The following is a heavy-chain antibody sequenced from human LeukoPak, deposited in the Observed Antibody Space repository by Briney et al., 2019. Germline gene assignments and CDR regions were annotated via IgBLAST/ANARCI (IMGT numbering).Heavy chain of an antibody. CDR2: IIPILGTA. Sequence: ASVKVSCKASGGTFSSYAISWVRQAPGQGLEWMGGIIPILGTANYAQKFQGRVTITADESTSTAYMELSSLRSEDTAVYYCARDRGYGSGSWDAFDIWGQGTMVTVSS. CDR3: ARDRGYGSGSWDAFDI. J-gene: IGHJ3*02. V-gene: IGHV1-69*13. D-gene: IGHD3-10*01. CDR1: GGTFSSYA.